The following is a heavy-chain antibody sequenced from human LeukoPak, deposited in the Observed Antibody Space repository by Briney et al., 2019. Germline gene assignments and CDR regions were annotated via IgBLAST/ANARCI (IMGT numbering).Heavy chain of an antibody. CDR2: ISWDGGST. CDR3: AKDQRGYSYGPDY. D-gene: IGHD5-18*01. V-gene: IGHV3-43D*03. Sequence: PGRSLRLSCAASGFTFDDYAMHWVRQAPGKGLEWVSLISWDGGSTYYADSVKGRFTISRDNSKNSLYLQMNSLRAEDTALYYCAKDQRGYSYGPDYWGQGTLVTVSS. CDR1: GFTFDDYA. J-gene: IGHJ4*02.